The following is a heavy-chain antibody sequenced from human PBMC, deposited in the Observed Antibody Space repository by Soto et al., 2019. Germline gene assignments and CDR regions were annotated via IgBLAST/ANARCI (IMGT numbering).Heavy chain of an antibody. J-gene: IGHJ4*02. CDR1: SVPVCNAW. CDR2: IKSKTAGGTT. V-gene: IGHV3-15*07. Sequence: GGSLRLSCAASSVPVCNAWMNWVRQAPGKGLEWVGRIKSKTAGGTTDYAAPVKGRFTISRDDSQNTLYLQMNSLNTEDTAVYYCTTDTTYWGQGTLVTVSS. CDR3: TTDTTY. D-gene: IGHD1-1*01.